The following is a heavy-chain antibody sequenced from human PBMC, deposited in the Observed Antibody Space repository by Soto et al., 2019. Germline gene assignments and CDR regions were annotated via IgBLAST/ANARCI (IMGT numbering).Heavy chain of an antibody. CDR2: ISYDGSNK. CDR1: GFTFSSYA. V-gene: IGHV3-30-3*01. Sequence: AGGSLRLSCAASGFTFSSYAMHWVRQAPGKGLEWVAVISYDGSNKYYADSVKGRFTISRDNSKNTLYLQMNSLRAEDTAVYYCARDLYDILTGQNYYYGMDVWGQGTTVTVSS. D-gene: IGHD3-9*01. CDR3: ARDLYDILTGQNYYYGMDV. J-gene: IGHJ6*02.